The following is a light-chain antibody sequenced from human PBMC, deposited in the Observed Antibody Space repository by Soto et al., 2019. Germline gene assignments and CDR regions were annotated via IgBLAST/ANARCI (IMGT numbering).Light chain of an antibody. Sequence: QSVLTQSSSASASLGSSVKLTCTLSSGHSSYIIAWHQQQPGKAPRFLMKREGGGSYNKGSGVPDRLSGSSSGAGRYLTISTLQFEDEADYYCETWDSSLGVFGGGTQLTVL. V-gene: IGLV4-60*02. CDR3: ETWDSSLGV. CDR2: REGGGSY. CDR1: SGHSSYI. J-gene: IGLJ3*02.